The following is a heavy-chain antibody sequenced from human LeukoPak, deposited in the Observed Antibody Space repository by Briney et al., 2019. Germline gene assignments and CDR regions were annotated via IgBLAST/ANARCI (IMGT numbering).Heavy chain of an antibody. Sequence: ASVKVSCKASGYTFTSYGISWVRQAPGQGLEWMGWTNPNSGNSGFAQKFQGRVIMTRNTSIATAYMEVTNLRFDDTAVYYCVDPDRWGQGTLVTVSS. CDR1: GYTFTSYG. D-gene: IGHD3-22*01. CDR3: VDPDR. CDR2: TNPNSGNS. J-gene: IGHJ1*01. V-gene: IGHV1-8*02.